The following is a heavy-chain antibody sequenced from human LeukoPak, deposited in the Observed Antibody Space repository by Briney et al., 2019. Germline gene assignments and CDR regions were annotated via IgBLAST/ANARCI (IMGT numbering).Heavy chain of an antibody. CDR1: GFTFSSYW. CDR2: IKQDGSEK. J-gene: IGHJ3*02. D-gene: IGHD5-12*01. CDR3: ARDGSQGNLDAFDI. V-gene: IGHV3-7*03. Sequence: GGSLRLSCAASGFTFSSYWMSWVRQAPGKGLEWVANIKQDGSEKYYVDSVKGRFTISRDNAKNSLYLQMNSLRAEDTAVYYCARDGSQGNLDAFDIWGQGTMVTVSS.